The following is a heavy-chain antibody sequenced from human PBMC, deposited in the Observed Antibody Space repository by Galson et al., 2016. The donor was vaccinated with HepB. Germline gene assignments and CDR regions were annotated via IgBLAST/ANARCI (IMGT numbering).Heavy chain of an antibody. Sequence: SLRLSCAASGFTVSSNYMSWVRQAPGKGPEWVANINPDGSQTYYVDSVKGRFNISKDNAKNSLYLRMNSLRADDTAVYYCARDPMRFAFDLWGQGTMVTVSS. J-gene: IGHJ3*01. V-gene: IGHV3-7*01. CDR1: GFTVSSNY. CDR2: INPDGSQT. CDR3: ARDPMRFAFDL.